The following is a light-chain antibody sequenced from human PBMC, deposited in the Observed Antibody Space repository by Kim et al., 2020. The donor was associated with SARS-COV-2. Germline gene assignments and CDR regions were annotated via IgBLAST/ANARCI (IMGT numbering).Light chain of an antibody. Sequence: SYELTQPPSVSVAPGKTARVICGGNNIGSKSVHWYQQKPGQAPVLVIYYDSDRPSGIPERFSGSNSGNTATLTISRVEAGDEADYSCQAWDSSSDHRVFG. CDR3: QAWDSSSDHRV. J-gene: IGLJ1*01. CDR1: NIGSKS. CDR2: YDS. V-gene: IGLV3-21*04.